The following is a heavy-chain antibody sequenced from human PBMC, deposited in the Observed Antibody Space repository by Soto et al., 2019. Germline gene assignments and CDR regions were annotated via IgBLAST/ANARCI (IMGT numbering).Heavy chain of an antibody. Sequence: GGSLRLSCAASGFTFSSYAMSWVRQAPGKGLEWVSAISGSGGSTYYADSGKGRFTISRDNSKNTLYLQMNSLRAEDTAVYYCASPTGAAEWELQGGGGMDVWGQGTTVTVSS. CDR1: GFTFSSYA. J-gene: IGHJ6*02. CDR2: ISGSGGST. V-gene: IGHV3-23*01. D-gene: IGHD1-26*01. CDR3: ASPTGAAEWELQGGGGMDV.